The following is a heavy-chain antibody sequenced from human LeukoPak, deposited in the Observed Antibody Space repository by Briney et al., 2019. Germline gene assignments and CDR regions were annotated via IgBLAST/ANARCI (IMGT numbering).Heavy chain of an antibody. CDR2: INPSGVST. D-gene: IGHD5-24*01. CDR1: GYTFTSYC. V-gene: IGHV1-46*01. Sequence: ASVKVSCKASGYTFTSYCMHWVRQAPGQGLEWMGIINPSGVSTSYAQKFQGRVIMTRDMSTSTVYMELSSLRSEDTAVYYCARGGVSRKPITASFDYWGQGTLVTVSS. J-gene: IGHJ4*02. CDR3: ARGGVSRKPITASFDY.